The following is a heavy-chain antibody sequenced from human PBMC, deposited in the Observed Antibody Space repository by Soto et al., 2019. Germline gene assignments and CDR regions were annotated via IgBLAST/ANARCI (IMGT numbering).Heavy chain of an antibody. CDR1: GYTFTSYY. D-gene: IGHD3-10*01. J-gene: IGHJ6*02. Sequence: QVPLVQSGAEMKEPGDSVRVSCEASGYTFTSYYIHWVWQAPGQGLEWMGWINPKFGDTTYAQDFQGRVSMTRDMSISTVYMELSRLTSDDTAIYYCARNMDYYYGPGSGNGHGFWGQGTTVTVFS. CDR3: ARNMDYYYGPGSGNGHGF. CDR2: INPKFGDT. V-gene: IGHV1-2*02.